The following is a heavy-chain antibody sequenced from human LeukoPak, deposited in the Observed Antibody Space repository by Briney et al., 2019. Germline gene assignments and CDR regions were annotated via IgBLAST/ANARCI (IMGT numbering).Heavy chain of an antibody. Sequence: SETLSLTCTVSGGSISSYYWSWIRQPPGKGLEWIGYIYYSGSTNYNPSLKSRVTISVDTSKNQFSLKLSSVTAADTAVYYCARRSSRGYSGYDLIAWGQGTLVTVSS. CDR1: GGSISSYY. CDR2: IYYSGST. V-gene: IGHV4-59*08. J-gene: IGHJ5*02. CDR3: ARRSSRGYSGYDLIA. D-gene: IGHD5-12*01.